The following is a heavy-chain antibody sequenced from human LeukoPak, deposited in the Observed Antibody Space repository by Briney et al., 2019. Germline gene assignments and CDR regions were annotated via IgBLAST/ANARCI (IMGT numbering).Heavy chain of an antibody. V-gene: IGHV3-21*01. CDR3: AKDPDRGLLLRYFDL. Sequence: PGGSLRLSCAASGFTFSSYNMNWVRQAPGKGLEWVSSITSSSSYIYYADSVKGRFTISRDNAKNSLYLQMNSLRAEDTAVYYCAKDPDRGLLLRYFDLWGRGTLVTVSS. J-gene: IGHJ2*01. CDR2: ITSSSSYI. D-gene: IGHD2-15*01. CDR1: GFTFSSYN.